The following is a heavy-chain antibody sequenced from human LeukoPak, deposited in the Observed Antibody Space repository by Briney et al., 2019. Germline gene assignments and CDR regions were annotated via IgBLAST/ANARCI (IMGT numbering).Heavy chain of an antibody. J-gene: IGHJ4*02. CDR3: AREGGPYRPLDY. CDR2: VNLQGST. CDR1: GGSITNTNY. Sequence: SGTLSLTCGVSGGSITNTNYWTWVRQPPGKGLEWIGEVNLQGSTNYNPSLMGRVAISVNTSENHISLQLTSVTAADTAVYYCAREGGPYRPLDYSGQGTLVTVSS. V-gene: IGHV4-4*02.